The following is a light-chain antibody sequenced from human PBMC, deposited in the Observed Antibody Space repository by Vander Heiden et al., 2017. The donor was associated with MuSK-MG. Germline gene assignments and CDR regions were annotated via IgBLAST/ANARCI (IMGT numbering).Light chain of an antibody. CDR2: RNN. V-gene: IGLV1-44*01. CDR1: SSNIGSNT. CDR3: AAWDDSLNGYV. J-gene: IGLJ1*01. Sequence: QSVLTQPPPASGTPGQRVTLSCSGSSSNIGSNTVNWYQQLPGTAPKLLIYRNNQRPSGVPDRFSGSKSGTSASLAISGLQSEDEADYYCAAWDDSLNGYVFGTGTKVTVL.